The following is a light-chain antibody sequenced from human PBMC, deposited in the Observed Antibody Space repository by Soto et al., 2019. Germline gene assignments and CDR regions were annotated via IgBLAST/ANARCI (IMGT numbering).Light chain of an antibody. CDR3: QQYNSFPWT. V-gene: IGKV1-5*03. J-gene: IGKJ1*01. CDR1: QSISTW. Sequence: DIQMTQSPSTLSASVGDRVTITCRASQSISTWVAWDQQNPGKAPKLLISKASSLESGVPSRFSGSGSGTEFTLTISSLQPDDFATYYCQQYNSFPWTFGQGTKVEIK. CDR2: KAS.